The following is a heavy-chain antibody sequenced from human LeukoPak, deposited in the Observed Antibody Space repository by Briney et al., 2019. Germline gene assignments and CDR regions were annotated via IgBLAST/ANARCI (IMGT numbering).Heavy chain of an antibody. D-gene: IGHD6-13*01. V-gene: IGHV3-74*01. CDR2: INTHGSST. J-gene: IGHJ6*03. CDR3: LAGYYYYYMDV. Sequence: GGSLRLFCAASGFAFSNYWLHWVRQAPGKGLVWVARINTHGSSTNYADSVTGRITISRDNAKNTLYLQMTSLSAEDTAVYYSLAGYYYYYMDVWGKGTTVTVSS. CDR1: GFAFSNYW.